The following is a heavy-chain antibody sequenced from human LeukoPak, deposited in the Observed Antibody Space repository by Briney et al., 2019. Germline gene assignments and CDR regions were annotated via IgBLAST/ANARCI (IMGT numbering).Heavy chain of an antibody. V-gene: IGHV3-30*18. D-gene: IGHD3-22*01. J-gene: IGHJ4*02. CDR2: KSYDGSNK. Sequence: GGSLRLSCAASGFTFSSYGMHWVRQAPGKGLEWVAVKSYDGSNKYYADSVKGRFTISRDNSKNTMYLQMNSLGAEDTAVYYCAKDAGYYDSSGYYYYFDYWGQGTLVTVSS. CDR3: AKDAGYYDSSGYYYYFDY. CDR1: GFTFSSYG.